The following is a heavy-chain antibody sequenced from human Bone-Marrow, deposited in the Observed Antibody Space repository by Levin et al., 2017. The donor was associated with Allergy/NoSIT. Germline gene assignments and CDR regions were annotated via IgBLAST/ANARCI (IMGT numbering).Heavy chain of an antibody. J-gene: IGHJ4*02. CDR2: INTNGNTI. V-gene: IGHV3-11*01. CDR3: ARVGLDTSGYYCDY. Sequence: PGGSLRLSCAASEFNFRDYYMTWTRQAPGKGLEWVSYINTNGNTIKYPDSVKGRFTISRDNAKNSLYLQMNSLRPEDTAVYYCARVGLDTSGYYCDYWGQGGRVTVSS. CDR1: EFNFRDYY. D-gene: IGHD3-22*01.